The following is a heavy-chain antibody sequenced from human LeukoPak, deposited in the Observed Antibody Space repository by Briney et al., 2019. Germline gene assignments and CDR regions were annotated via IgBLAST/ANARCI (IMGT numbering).Heavy chain of an antibody. D-gene: IGHD4-23*01. Sequence: PGESLKISCKGSGYSFTSYWIGWVRQMPGKGLEWMGTIYPGDSDTRYSPSFQGQVTISADKSISTAYLQWSSLKASDTAMYYCAIVDYGGNSYNWFDPWGQGTLVTVSS. CDR2: IYPGDSDT. CDR1: GYSFTSYW. V-gene: IGHV5-51*01. CDR3: AIVDYGGNSYNWFDP. J-gene: IGHJ5*02.